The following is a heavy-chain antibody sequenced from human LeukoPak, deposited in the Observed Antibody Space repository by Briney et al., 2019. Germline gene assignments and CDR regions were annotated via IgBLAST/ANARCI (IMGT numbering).Heavy chain of an antibody. CDR2: IGTAGDT. D-gene: IGHD6-13*01. J-gene: IGHJ4*02. V-gene: IGHV3-13*01. Sequence: GGSLRLSCAASGFTFSDYDMHWVRQATGKGLEWVSAIGTAGDTYYTGSVKGRFTISRENAKNSLYLQMNSLRAEDTAVYYCARVVGSSWSPYYFDYWGQGTLVTVSS. CDR3: ARVVGSSWSPYYFDY. CDR1: GFTFSDYD.